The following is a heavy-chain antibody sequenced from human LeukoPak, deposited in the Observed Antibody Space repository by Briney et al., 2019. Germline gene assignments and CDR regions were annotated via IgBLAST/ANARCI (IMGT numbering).Heavy chain of an antibody. J-gene: IGHJ3*02. V-gene: IGHV4-59*08. CDR3: ARHGRGHYDILTGYGFGAFDI. D-gene: IGHD3-9*01. CDR2: IYYSGST. CDR1: GGSISSYY. Sequence: SETLSLTCTVSGGSISSYYWGWIRQPPGKGLEWIGYIYYSGSTNYNPSLKSRVTISVDTSKNQFSLKLSSVTAADTAVYYCARHGRGHYDILTGYGFGAFDIWGQGTMVTVSS.